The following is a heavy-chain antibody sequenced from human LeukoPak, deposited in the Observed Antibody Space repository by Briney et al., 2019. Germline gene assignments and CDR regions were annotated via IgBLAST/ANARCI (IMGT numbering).Heavy chain of an antibody. V-gene: IGHV3-30*04. CDR3: ARGPRYGSASHPHYYYYGMDV. J-gene: IGHJ6*02. CDR2: ISYDGSNK. D-gene: IGHD3-10*01. Sequence: PGRSQRLFCAPSGFTFSSYSMRWVRQARGKWLECLAFISYDGSNKYYADCVEGRFTISRENSKNTLYIQTNRLRAEHTAVEYCARGPRYGSASHPHYYYYGMDVWGQGTTVTASS. CDR1: GFTFSSYS.